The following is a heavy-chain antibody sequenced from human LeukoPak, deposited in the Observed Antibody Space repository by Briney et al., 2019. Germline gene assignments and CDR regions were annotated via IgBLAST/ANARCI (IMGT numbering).Heavy chain of an antibody. CDR1: GLPFNSYA. D-gene: IGHD2-15*01. CDR3: ARDLSGGGY. CDR2: ISSNGGST. Sequence: GGSLRLSCAASGLPFNSYAMHWVRQPPGKALEYVSAISSNGGSTYYANSVKGRFTISRDNSKHTLYLQMGSLRAEDMAVYYCARDLSGGGYWGQGTLVTVSS. J-gene: IGHJ4*02. V-gene: IGHV3-64*01.